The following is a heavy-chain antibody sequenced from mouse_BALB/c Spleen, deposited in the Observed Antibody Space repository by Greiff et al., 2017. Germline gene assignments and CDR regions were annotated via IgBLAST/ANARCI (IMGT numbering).Heavy chain of an antibody. CDR1: GFNIKDYY. J-gene: IGHJ3*01. V-gene: IGHV14-4*02. CDR2: IDPENGDT. D-gene: IGHD2-1*01. CDR3: NEGGNYFAY. Sequence: EVKVVESGAELVRSGASVKLSCTASGFNIKDYYMHWVKQRPEQGLEWIGWIDPENGDTEYAPKFQGKATMTADTSSNTAYLQLSSLTSEDTAVYYCNEGGNYFAYWGQGTLVTVSA.